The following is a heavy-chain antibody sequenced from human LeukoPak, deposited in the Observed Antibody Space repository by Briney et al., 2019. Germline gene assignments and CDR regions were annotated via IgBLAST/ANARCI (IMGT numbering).Heavy chain of an antibody. Sequence: KPSETLSLTCTVSGGSISSYYWSWIRQPAGKGLEWIGRIYTSGSTNYNPSLKSRVTMSVDTSKNQFSLKLSSVTAADTAVYYCARVQASIAVALHPIDYWGQGTLVTVSS. CDR3: ARVQASIAVALHPIDY. CDR2: IYTSGST. V-gene: IGHV4-4*07. CDR1: GGSISSYY. D-gene: IGHD6-19*01. J-gene: IGHJ4*02.